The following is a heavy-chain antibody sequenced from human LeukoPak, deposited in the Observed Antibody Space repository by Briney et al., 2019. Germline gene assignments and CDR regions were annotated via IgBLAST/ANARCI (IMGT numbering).Heavy chain of an antibody. D-gene: IGHD4-17*01. CDR1: GYTFTSYD. Sequence: ASVKVSCKASGYTFTSYDINWVRQATGQGLEWMGWMNPNSGKTGYAQKFQGRVTMTRNTSISTAYMELSSLRSEDTAVYYCARSTVTTFSYYYYGMDVWSQGTTVTVSS. CDR3: ARSTVTTFSYYYYGMDV. V-gene: IGHV1-8*01. CDR2: MNPNSGKT. J-gene: IGHJ6*02.